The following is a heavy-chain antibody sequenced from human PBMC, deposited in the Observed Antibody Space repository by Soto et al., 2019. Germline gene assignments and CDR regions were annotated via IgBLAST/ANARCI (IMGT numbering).Heavy chain of an antibody. D-gene: IGHD3-22*01. CDR3: AKALRASSGYYYYVMDV. V-gene: IGHV3-23*01. CDR1: GFTFSSYA. J-gene: IGHJ6*01. Sequence: EVQLLESGGGLVQPGGSLRLSCAASGFTFSSYAMSWVRQAPGKGLEWVSSISGSGDSTYYADSVKGRFTTSRDNSKNTLYLQVNSLRAEDTAVYCCAKALRASSGYYYYVMDVW. CDR2: ISGSGDST.